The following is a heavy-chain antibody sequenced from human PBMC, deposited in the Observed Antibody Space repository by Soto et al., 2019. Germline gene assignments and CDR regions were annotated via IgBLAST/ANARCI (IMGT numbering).Heavy chain of an antibody. CDR2: IKQDASEK. J-gene: IGHJ5*02. Sequence: EVQLVESGGGLVQPGGSLRLSCAASGFTFRSYWMSWVRQTPGKGLEWVANIKQDASEKYYVDSVKGRFTISKDNAKNSLSLQINKPRYAATAVYYCATLSPWKSAILTPRMPWGQGTLVTVAS. D-gene: IGHD3-9*01. V-gene: IGHV3-7*01. CDR3: ATLSPWKSAILTPRMP. CDR1: GFTFRSYW.